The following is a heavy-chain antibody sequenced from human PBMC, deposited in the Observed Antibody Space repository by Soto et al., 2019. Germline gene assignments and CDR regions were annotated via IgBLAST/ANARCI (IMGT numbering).Heavy chain of an antibody. CDR2: IKSKTDGGTT. CDR1: GFTFSNAW. CDR3: SPELRYFDWPLDY. D-gene: IGHD3-9*01. V-gene: IGHV3-15*01. J-gene: IGHJ4*02. Sequence: GGSLRLSCAASGFTFSNAWMSWVRQAPGKGLEWVGRIKSKTDGGTTDYAAPVKGRFNISRDESKNTAYLQMNSLKTEDTAVYYYSPELRYFDWPLDYWGQGTLVTVSS.